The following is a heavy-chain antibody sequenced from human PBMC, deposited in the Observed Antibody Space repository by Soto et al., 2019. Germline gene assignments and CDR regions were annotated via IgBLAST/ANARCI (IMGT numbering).Heavy chain of an antibody. Sequence: QVQLVESGGGLVKPGGSLRLSCAASGFTFSDDYMSWIRQAPGKGLEWVSYISSSGSTIYYADSVKGRFTISRDNAKNSLYLQMNSLRAEDTAVYYCARESIVATITYYYYYMDVWGKGTTVTVSS. CDR2: ISSSGSTI. D-gene: IGHD5-12*01. V-gene: IGHV3-11*01. CDR3: ARESIVATITYYYYYMDV. CDR1: GFTFSDDY. J-gene: IGHJ6*03.